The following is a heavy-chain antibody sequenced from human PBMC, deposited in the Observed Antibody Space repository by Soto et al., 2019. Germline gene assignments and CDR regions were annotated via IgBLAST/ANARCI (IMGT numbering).Heavy chain of an antibody. CDR1: GGYISSTSYY. CDR3: ARGLRWTRSFDF. D-gene: IGHD1-1*01. J-gene: IGHJ4*02. Sequence: QLQLQESGPGLVKPSETLSLICSVSGGYISSTSYYWGWIRHSPGTALEWIASIYYTGTTYYNPSLNVRVAISVDTSKTQVYLKVNSVTAADTAVYYCARGLRWTRSFDFCGQGTLVTVSS. V-gene: IGHV4-39*01. CDR2: IYYTGTT.